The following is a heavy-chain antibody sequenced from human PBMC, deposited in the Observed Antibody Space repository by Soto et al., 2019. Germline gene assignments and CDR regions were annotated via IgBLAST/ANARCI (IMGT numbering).Heavy chain of an antibody. CDR2: IKSKTDGGTT. CDR3: TTPYSSSWYTLSYYYYGMDV. D-gene: IGHD6-13*01. J-gene: IGHJ6*02. Sequence: GGSLRLSCAASGFTFSNAWMNWVRQAPGKGLEWVGRIKSKTDGGTTDYAAPVKGRFTISRDDSKNTLYLQMNSLKTEDTAVYYCTTPYSSSWYTLSYYYYGMDVWGQGTTVTVSS. CDR1: GFTFSNAW. V-gene: IGHV3-15*07.